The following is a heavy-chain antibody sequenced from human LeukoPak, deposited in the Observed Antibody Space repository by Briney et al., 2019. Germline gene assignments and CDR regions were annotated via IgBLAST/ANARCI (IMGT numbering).Heavy chain of an antibody. CDR3: AKDGGSHFDY. Sequence: PGGSLRLSCAASGFTFDDYTMHWVRQAPGKGLEWVSLISWDGGSTNYADSVKGRFTISRDNSKNSLYLQMNSLRTEDSSLYYCAKDGGSHFDYWGQGSLVTVSS. V-gene: IGHV3-43*01. J-gene: IGHJ4*02. CDR2: ISWDGGST. CDR1: GFTFDDYT. D-gene: IGHD3-16*01.